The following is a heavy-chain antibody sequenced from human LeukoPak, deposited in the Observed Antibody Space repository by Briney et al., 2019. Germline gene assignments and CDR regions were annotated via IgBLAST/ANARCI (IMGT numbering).Heavy chain of an antibody. CDR1: GGSFSGYY. J-gene: IGHJ4*02. CDR2: INHSGST. CDR3: ARDGYSRSAFPDY. V-gene: IGHV4-34*01. D-gene: IGHD1-26*01. Sequence: SETLSLTCAVYGGSFSGYYWSWIRQPPGKGLEWIGEINHSGSTNYNPSLKSRVTISVDTSKNQFFLKLSSVTAADTAVYYCARDGYSRSAFPDYGGQGTLVTVSS.